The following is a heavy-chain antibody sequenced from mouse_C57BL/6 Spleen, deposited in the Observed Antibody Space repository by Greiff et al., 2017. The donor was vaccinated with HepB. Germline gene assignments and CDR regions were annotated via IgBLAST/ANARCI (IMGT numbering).Heavy chain of an antibody. D-gene: IGHD2-2*01. V-gene: IGHV10-1*01. CDR3: VRQGYGYDDYFDY. Sequence: EVMLVESGGGLVQPKGSLKLSCAASGFGFNTYAMNWVRQAPGKGLEWVARIRSKSNNYATYYADSVKDRFTISRDDSESMLYLQMNNLKTEDTAMYYCVRQGYGYDDYFDYWGQGTTLTVSS. J-gene: IGHJ2*01. CDR2: IRSKSNNYAT. CDR1: GFGFNTYA.